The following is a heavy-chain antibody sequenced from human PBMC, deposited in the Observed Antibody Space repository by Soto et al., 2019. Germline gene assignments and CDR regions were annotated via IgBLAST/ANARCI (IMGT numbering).Heavy chain of an antibody. Sequence: GGSLRLSCASSGFTFRSYSMNWVRQAPGKGLEWVSYISISGTAIYYADSVKGRFTISRDDAKNSLYLQMNSLRDEDTSVYYCARDNGIAGSFDPWGQGALVTVSS. CDR1: GFTFRSYS. CDR2: ISISGTAI. CDR3: ARDNGIAGSFDP. J-gene: IGHJ5*02. D-gene: IGHD6-13*01. V-gene: IGHV3-48*02.